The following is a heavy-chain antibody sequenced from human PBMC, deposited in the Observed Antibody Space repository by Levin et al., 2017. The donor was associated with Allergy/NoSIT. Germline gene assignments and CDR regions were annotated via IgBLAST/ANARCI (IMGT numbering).Heavy chain of an antibody. J-gene: IGHJ4*02. CDR1: GGSISSGDYY. CDR3: ARGSLEDSSGPYFDY. V-gene: IGHV4-30-4*01. CDR2: IYYSGST. D-gene: IGHD3-22*01. Sequence: SQTLSLTCTVSGGSISSGDYYWSWIRQPPGKGLEWIGYIYYSGSTYYNPSLKSRVTISVDTSKNQFSLKLSSVTAADTAVYYCARGSLEDSSGPYFDYWGQGTLVTVSS.